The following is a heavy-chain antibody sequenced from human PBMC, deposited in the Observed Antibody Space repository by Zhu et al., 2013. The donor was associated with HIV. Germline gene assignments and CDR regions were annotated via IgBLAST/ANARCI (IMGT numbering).Heavy chain of an antibody. V-gene: IGHV1-46*01. CDR3: ARGGVIVVVINHQLDY. D-gene: IGHD3-22*01. CDR1: GYTFTSYY. Sequence: QVQLVQSGAEVKKPGASVKVSCKASGYTFTSYYMHWVRQAPGQGLEWMGIINPSGGSTSYAQKFQGRVTMTRDTSTSTVYMELSSLRSEDTAAYYCARGGVIVVVINHQLDYWGQGTLVTVSS. CDR2: INPSGGST. J-gene: IGHJ4*02.